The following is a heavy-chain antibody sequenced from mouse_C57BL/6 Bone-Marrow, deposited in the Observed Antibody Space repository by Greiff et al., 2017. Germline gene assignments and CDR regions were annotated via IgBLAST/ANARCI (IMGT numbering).Heavy chain of an antibody. J-gene: IGHJ4*01. V-gene: IGHV1-82*01. Sequence: LQESGPELVKPGASVKISCKASGYAFSSSWMNWVKQRPGKGLEWIGRIYPGDGDTNYNGKFKGKATLTADKSSSTAYMQLSSLTSEDSAVYFCARLEYKDAMDYWGQGTSVTVSS. CDR1: GYAFSSSW. CDR2: IYPGDGDT. CDR3: ARLEYKDAMDY. D-gene: IGHD1-3*01.